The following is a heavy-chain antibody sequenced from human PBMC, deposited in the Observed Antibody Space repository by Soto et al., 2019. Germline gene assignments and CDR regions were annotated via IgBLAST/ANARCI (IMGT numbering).Heavy chain of an antibody. V-gene: IGHV4-4*07. D-gene: IGHD3-3*01. CDR2: VYSSGGT. J-gene: IGHJ5*02. CDR1: GGFMSSYY. Sequence: QVHLQQSGPGLVKPSETLSLTCSVSGGFMSSYYWTWIRQPAGKGLEWIGRVYSSGGTHYNSSLKSRVTISLDTSKNQFSLRLISVTAADTAVYYCARGQRFSDWFDPWGQGTLVTVSS. CDR3: ARGQRFSDWFDP.